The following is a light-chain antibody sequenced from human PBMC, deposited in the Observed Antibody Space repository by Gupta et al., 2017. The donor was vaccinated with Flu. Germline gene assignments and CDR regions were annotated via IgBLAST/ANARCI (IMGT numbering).Light chain of an antibody. CDR3: QHDEDWPRIT. Sequence: TLSVSPGEGATLSCRASQSSVASNLAWYKQKPGRAPRLLIYRASTRDTGIPARFSGSGSGTDFTLTISSRHLEDFGVYYCQHDEDWPRITFGQGTRLEIK. CDR1: QSSVASN. CDR2: RAS. V-gene: IGKV3-15*01. J-gene: IGKJ5*01.